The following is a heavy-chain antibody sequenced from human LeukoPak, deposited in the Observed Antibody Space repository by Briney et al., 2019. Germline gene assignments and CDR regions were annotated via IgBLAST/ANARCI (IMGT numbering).Heavy chain of an antibody. V-gene: IGHV5-51*01. D-gene: IGHD3-22*01. CDR2: IYPGDSDT. J-gene: IGHJ6*02. CDR3: ARHRPSSGYYYYYYGMDV. CDR1: GYRFSSYW. Sequence: KGGESLKISCKGSGYRFSSYWIGWVRQMPGKGLEWMGIIYPGDSDTRYSPSFQGQVTISADKSISTAYLQWSSLKASDTAMYYCARHRPSSGYYYYYYGMDVWGQGTTVTVSS.